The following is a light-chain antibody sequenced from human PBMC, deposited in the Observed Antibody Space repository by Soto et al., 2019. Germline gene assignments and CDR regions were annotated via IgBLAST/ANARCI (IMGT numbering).Light chain of an antibody. CDR1: SSDVGGYNY. CDR2: DVS. J-gene: IGLJ1*01. Sequence: SVLTQPASVSGSPGQSITISCTGTSSDVGGYNYVSWYQQHPGKAPKLMIYDVSHRPSGVSNRFSGSKSGNTASLTISGLQAEDDADYYCSSYTSSSTRVFGSGTKVTVL. V-gene: IGLV2-14*01. CDR3: SSYTSSSTRV.